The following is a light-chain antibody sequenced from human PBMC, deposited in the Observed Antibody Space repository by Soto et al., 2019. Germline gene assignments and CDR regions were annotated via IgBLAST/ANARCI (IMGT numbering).Light chain of an antibody. Sequence: EVVLTLSPATLSLSPGERATLSCRASQSVSSYLAWYQQKPGQAPRLLIYDASNRATGIPARFSGSGSGTDFTRTISSLEPEAFAVYYCQKRSNWPPLFTFGGGTKADI. CDR2: DAS. J-gene: IGKJ4*01. CDR3: QKRSNWPPLFT. V-gene: IGKV3-11*01. CDR1: QSVSSY.